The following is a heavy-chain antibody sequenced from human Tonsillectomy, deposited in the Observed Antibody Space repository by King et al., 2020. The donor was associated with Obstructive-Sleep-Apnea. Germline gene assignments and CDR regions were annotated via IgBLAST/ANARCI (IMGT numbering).Heavy chain of an antibody. Sequence: VQLVESGGGLVQPGGSLRLSCAASGFTFSDHYMDWVLQAPGKGLEWVGRTRNKANSYTTEYAASVKGRFTISRDDSKNSLYLQMNSLKTEETAVYYCARDSSSSYAFDIWGQGTMVTVSS. D-gene: IGHD6-13*01. J-gene: IGHJ3*02. V-gene: IGHV3-72*01. CDR1: GFTFSDHY. CDR3: ARDSSSSYAFDI. CDR2: TRNKANSYTT.